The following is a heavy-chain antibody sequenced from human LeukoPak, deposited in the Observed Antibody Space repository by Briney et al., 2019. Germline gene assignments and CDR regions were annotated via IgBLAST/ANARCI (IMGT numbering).Heavy chain of an antibody. CDR1: GGSISNYY. D-gene: IGHD1-20*01. CDR3: ARELITKAHAFDI. CDR2: FYARGNT. J-gene: IGHJ3*02. V-gene: IGHV4-4*07. Sequence: SETLSLTCNVSGGSISNYYWSWIRQPAGKGLEWIGRFYARGNTNYNPSLKSRVTMSVDTSKNQLSLKLTSVTAADTAVYYCARELITKAHAFDIWGQGTMVTVSS.